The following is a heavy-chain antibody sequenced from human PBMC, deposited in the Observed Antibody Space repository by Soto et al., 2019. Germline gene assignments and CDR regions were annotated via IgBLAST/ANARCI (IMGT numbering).Heavy chain of an antibody. D-gene: IGHD3-9*01. CDR2: IHDSGST. J-gene: IGHJ5*02. CDR1: GCSVSSGSYY. CDR3: ARDLTRMNVFDP. V-gene: IGHV4-61*01. Sequence: QVQLQESGPGLVKPSETLSLTCTVSGCSVSSGSYYWSWIRQPPGKGLEWIGHIHDSGSTNYNPSLKSRVTISVDTSKLQFSLKLSSVTAADTAVYYCARDLTRMNVFDPWGQGTLVTVSS.